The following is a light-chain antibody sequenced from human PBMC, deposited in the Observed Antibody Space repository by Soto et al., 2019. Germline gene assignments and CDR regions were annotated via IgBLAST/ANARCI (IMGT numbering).Light chain of an antibody. V-gene: IGLV1-40*01. J-gene: IGLJ2*01. Sequence: QSVLTQPPSVSGAPGQRVTISCPGSSSNIGAGYDVHWYQQLPGTAPKLLIYGNSNRPSGVPDRFSGSKSGTSASLAITGLQAEDEADYYCQSYDSSLSGWGFGGGTKLTVL. CDR1: SSNIGAGYD. CDR3: QSYDSSLSGWG. CDR2: GNS.